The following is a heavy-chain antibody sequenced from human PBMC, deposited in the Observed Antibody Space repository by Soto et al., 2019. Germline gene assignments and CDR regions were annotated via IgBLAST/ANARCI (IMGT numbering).Heavy chain of an antibody. CDR1: GFTFSSYA. V-gene: IGHV3-30*03. J-gene: IGHJ4*02. CDR2: ISHDGSNK. CDR3: ARESEDLTSNFDY. Sequence: GVSLRLSCAVSGFTFSSYAIHWVRQAPGKGLEWVAVISHDGSNKYYADSVKGRFTISRDNSKNTVYLQMNSLRAEDTAVYYCARESEDLTSNFDYSGQLTLVTVS.